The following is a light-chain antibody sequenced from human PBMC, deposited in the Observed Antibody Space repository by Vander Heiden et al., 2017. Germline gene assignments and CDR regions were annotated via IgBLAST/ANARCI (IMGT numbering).Light chain of an antibody. CDR2: GAS. V-gene: IGKV3-15*01. J-gene: IGKJ4*01. Sequence: EIVMTQSPDTMSVSPGERATLSCRASQSVSSNLAWYQQKPGQAPRLLIYGASTRATDIPARFSGSGSGTEFTLTISSLQSEDFAVYYCQQYNNWPRAFGGGTKVEIE. CDR1: QSVSSN. CDR3: QQYNNWPRA.